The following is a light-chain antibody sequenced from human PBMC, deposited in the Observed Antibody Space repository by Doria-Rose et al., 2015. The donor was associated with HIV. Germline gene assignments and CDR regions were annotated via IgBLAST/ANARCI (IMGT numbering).Light chain of an antibody. Sequence: TQSPGTLSLSPGERATLSCRASQSFSSTYLAWYQQKPGQAPSLLIYDGSTRATGVPDRFSASGTGTDFTLAINRLEPEDFALYYCHQYGTSWTFGQGTKVEI. V-gene: IGKV3-20*01. CDR1: QSFSSTY. CDR2: DGS. CDR3: HQYGTSWT. J-gene: IGKJ1*01.